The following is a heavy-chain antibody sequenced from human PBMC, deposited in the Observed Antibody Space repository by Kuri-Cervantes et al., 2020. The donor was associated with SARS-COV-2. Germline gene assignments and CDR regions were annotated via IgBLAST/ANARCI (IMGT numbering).Heavy chain of an antibody. D-gene: IGHD2-2*01. CDR3: ARDRVVPAGYYYGMDV. CDR2: INAGNGNT. V-gene: IGHV1-3*01. CDR1: GYTFTSYA. J-gene: IGHJ6*02. Sequence: ASVKVSCKASGYTFTSYAMHWARQAPGQRLEWMGWINAGNGNTIYAQKFQGRVTMTTDTFTSTAYMELRSLRSDDTAVYYCARDRVVPAGYYYGMDVWGQGTTVTVSS.